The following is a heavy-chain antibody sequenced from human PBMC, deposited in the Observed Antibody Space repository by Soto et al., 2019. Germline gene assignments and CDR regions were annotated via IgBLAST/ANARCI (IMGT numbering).Heavy chain of an antibody. D-gene: IGHD3-3*01. CDR3: ARDQPYYDFWSGYTRYYGMDV. J-gene: IGHJ6*02. CDR2: IYYSGST. V-gene: IGHV4-59*01. CDR1: GGSISSYY. Sequence: SETLSLTCTVSGGSISSYYWSWIRQPPGKGLEWVGYIYYSGSTNYNPSHKSRVTITVDTSKNQFSLKLSSVTAADTAVYYCARDQPYYDFWSGYTRYYGMDVWGQGTTVTVSS.